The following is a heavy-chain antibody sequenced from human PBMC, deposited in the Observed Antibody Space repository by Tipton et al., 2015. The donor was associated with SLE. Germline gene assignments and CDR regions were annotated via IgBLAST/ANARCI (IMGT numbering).Heavy chain of an antibody. J-gene: IGHJ6*02. CDR2: INHSGST. Sequence: TLSLTCTVSGASISTYYWSWIRQPPGKGLEWIGEINHSGSTNYNPSLKSRVTISVDTSKNQFSLKLSSVTAADTAVYYCARRFLEWFGYGMDVWGQGTTVTVSS. V-gene: IGHV4-34*01. CDR1: GASISTYY. D-gene: IGHD3-3*01. CDR3: ARRFLEWFGYGMDV.